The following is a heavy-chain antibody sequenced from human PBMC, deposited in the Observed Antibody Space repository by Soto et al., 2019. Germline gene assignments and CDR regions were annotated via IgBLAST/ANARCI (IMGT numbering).Heavy chain of an antibody. Sequence: VCLLLSCAASGFTFINAWTSWVREAPGKGLEWVGRIKSKTDGGTTDYAAPVKGRFTISRDDSKNTLYLQMKSLKTEDTAVYYCTTVSGWGYYYYYGMDVWGQGATVTVSS. CDR2: IKSKTDGGTT. CDR1: GFTFINAW. D-gene: IGHD3-16*01. V-gene: IGHV3-15*01. J-gene: IGHJ6*02. CDR3: TTVSGWGYYYYYGMDV.